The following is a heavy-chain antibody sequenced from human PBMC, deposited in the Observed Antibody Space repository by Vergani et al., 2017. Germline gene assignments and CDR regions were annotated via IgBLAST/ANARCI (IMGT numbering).Heavy chain of an antibody. CDR3: ATLTQGVVPAAHDAFDI. CDR2: IIPILGTA. D-gene: IGHD2-2*01. V-gene: IGHV1-69*11. J-gene: IGHJ3*02. CDR1: GGTFSSYA. Sequence: QVQLVQSGAEVKKPGSSVKVSCKASGGTFSSYAISWVRQAPGQGLEWMGRIIPILGTANYAQKFQGSVTITADESTSTAYMELSSLRSEDTAVYYCATLTQGVVPAAHDAFDIWGQGTMVTVSS.